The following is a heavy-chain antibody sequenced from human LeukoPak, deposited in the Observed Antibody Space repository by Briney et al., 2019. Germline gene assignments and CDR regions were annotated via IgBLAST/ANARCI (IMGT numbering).Heavy chain of an antibody. V-gene: IGHV1-46*01. Sequence: ASVKVSCKASGYTFTSYYMHWVRQAPGQGLEWMGIINPSGGSTIYAQKFQGRVTMTRDTSTSTVYMDLTSLRSEDTAVYYCARGGMVRDRRHFQFDYWGQGTLVTVSS. D-gene: IGHD3-10*01. CDR2: INPSGGST. CDR3: ARGGMVRDRRHFQFDY. CDR1: GYTFTSYY. J-gene: IGHJ4*02.